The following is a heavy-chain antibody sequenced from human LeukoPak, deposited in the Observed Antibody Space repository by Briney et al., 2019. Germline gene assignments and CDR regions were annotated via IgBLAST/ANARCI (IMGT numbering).Heavy chain of an antibody. CDR2: ISGSGGST. J-gene: IGHJ4*02. Sequence: QPGGSLRLSCEASGFTFSSYAMSWVRQAPGKGLEWVSAISGSGGSTYYADSVKGRFTISRDNSKNTLYLQMNSLRAEDTAVYYCAKPPLILTGYYRSYFDYWGQGTLVTVSS. D-gene: IGHD3-9*01. CDR1: GFTFSSYA. V-gene: IGHV3-23*01. CDR3: AKPPLILTGYYRSYFDY.